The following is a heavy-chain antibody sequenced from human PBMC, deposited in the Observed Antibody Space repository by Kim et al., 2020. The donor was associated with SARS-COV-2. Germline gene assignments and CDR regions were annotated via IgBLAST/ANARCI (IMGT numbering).Heavy chain of an antibody. CDR3: AKGYNSVWFFDY. J-gene: IGHJ4*02. CDR2: IRRSGAGT. V-gene: IGHV3-23*01. D-gene: IGHD6-19*01. Sequence: GGSLRLSCAASGFTFRDCGMTWVRQAPGKGLEWVSAIRRSGAGTIYADSVKGRFTISRDDSKNTVDLQMNSLRAEDTAVYYCAKGYNSVWFFDYWGQGAL. CDR1: GFTFRDCG.